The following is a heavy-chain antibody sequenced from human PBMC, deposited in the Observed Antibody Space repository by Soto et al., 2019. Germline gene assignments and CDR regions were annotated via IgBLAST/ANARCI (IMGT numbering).Heavy chain of an antibody. V-gene: IGHV1-18*04. D-gene: IGHD1-1*01. CDR2: ISAYNGNT. CDR3: AAHSRWNWNDVYYYYGMDV. J-gene: IGHJ6*02. CDR1: GYTFTSYG. Sequence: GASVNVSFTSSGYTFTSYGISWVRQSPGQGLEWMGWISAYNGNTNYAQKLQGRVTMTRDTSISTAYMELSRLRSDDTAVYYCAAHSRWNWNDVYYYYGMDVWGQGTTVTVSS.